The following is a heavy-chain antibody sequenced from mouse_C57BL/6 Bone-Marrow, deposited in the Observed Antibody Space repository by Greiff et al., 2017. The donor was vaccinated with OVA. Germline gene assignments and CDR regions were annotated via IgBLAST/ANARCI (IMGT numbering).Heavy chain of an antibody. CDR2: INPSSGYT. J-gene: IGHJ1*03. V-gene: IGHV1-4*01. CDR1: GYTFTSYT. CDR3: LFDWYFDV. Sequence: QVQLQQSGAELARPGASVKMSCKASGYTFTSYTMHWVKQRPAQGLEWIGYINPSSGYTKYNQKFKDKATLTADKSSSTAYMQLSSLTSEDSAVDYCLFDWYFDVWGTGTTVTVSS. D-gene: IGHD6-1*01.